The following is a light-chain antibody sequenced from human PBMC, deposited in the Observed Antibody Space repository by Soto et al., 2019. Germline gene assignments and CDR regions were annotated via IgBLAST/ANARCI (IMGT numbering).Light chain of an antibody. CDR1: QSIGNN. CDR2: DAS. V-gene: IGKV3-15*01. CDR3: QPYNNWPLT. J-gene: IGKJ4*01. Sequence: ESVMTQSPATLSVSPGESTTLSCRASQSIGNNLAWFQHKPGQAPRLLIYDASIRATGIPARFSGSGSGTEFTLTISSLQSEDFAVYYCQPYNNWPLTFGGGTKVEIK.